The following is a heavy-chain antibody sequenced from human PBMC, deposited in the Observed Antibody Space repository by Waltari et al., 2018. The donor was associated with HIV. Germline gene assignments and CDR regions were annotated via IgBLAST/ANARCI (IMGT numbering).Heavy chain of an antibody. V-gene: IGHV3-30*01. Sequence: QVQLVESGGGLVQPGGYLSLSCAASGLLFRDFSIHWVRQAPGKGLGWVAVISRDGSSKYYADFVQGRFTISRDNSKNSLHLHMNSLRPKDTAVYYCAREGIVAAPFDFWGLGTLVTVSS. CDR2: ISRDGSSK. CDR3: AREGIVAAPFDF. CDR1: GLLFRDFS. J-gene: IGHJ4*02. D-gene: IGHD2-15*01.